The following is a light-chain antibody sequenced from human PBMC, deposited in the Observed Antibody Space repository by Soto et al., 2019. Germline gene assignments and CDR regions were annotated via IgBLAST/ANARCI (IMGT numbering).Light chain of an antibody. V-gene: IGKV1-33*01. CDR2: DAS. Sequence: DIQMTQSPSSLSASVGDRVTITCQASQHINIYLNWYQHQPGKAPKLLIFDASNLATGVPSRFSGSGYGTDFNFTISSLQPEDFATYYCQQYHNFPITFGQGTRLEIQ. CDR1: QHINIY. CDR3: QQYHNFPIT. J-gene: IGKJ5*01.